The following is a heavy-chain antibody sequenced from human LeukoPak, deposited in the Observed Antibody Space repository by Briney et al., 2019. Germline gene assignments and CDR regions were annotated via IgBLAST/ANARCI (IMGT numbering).Heavy chain of an antibody. D-gene: IGHD2-15*01. CDR2: IWYDGSNK. J-gene: IGHJ4*02. CDR3: ARDRVVVAATEGYYFDY. V-gene: IGHV3-33*01. CDR1: GFTFSSYA. Sequence: GRSLRLSCAASGFTFSSYAMHWVRQAPGKGLEGVAVIWYDGSNKYYADSVKGRFTISRDNSKNTLYLQMNVLRAEDTAVYYCARDRVVVAATEGYYFDYWGQGTLVTVSS.